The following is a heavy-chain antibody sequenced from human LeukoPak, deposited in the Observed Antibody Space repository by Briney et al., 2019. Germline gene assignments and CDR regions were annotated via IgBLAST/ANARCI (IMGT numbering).Heavy chain of an antibody. CDR3: ARGDDYDFWSGYYYYFDY. J-gene: IGHJ4*02. CDR1: GYTFTGYY. Sequence: ASVKVSCKASGYTFTGYYMHWVRQAPGQGLEWMGWINPNSGGTNYAQKFQGRVTMTRDTSISTAYMELSRLRSDDTAVYYCARGDDYDFWSGYYYYFDYWGQGTLLTVSS. CDR2: INPNSGGT. D-gene: IGHD3-3*01. V-gene: IGHV1-2*02.